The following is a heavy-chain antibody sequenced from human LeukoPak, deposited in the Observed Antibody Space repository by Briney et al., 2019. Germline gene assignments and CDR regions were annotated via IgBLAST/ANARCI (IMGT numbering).Heavy chain of an antibody. CDR3: ASGASETDY. CDR2: IYYSVNT. V-gene: IGHV4-39*01. CDR1: GGSISSSSYY. J-gene: IGHJ4*02. Sequence: SETLSLTCTVSGGSISSSSYYWGWIRQPPGKGLEWIGSIYYSVNTYYNPSLKSRVTISVDTSKNQFSLKLSSMTAADTAVYYCASGASETDYWGQGTLVTVSS. D-gene: IGHD1-14*01.